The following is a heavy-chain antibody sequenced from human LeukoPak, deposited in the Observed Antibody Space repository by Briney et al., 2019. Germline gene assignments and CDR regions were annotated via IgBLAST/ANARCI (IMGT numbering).Heavy chain of an antibody. CDR2: ISGSGGST. V-gene: IGHV3-23*01. CDR1: GFTFSSYA. D-gene: IGHD5-12*01. J-gene: IGHJ4*02. Sequence: GRSLRLSCAASGFTFSSYAMSWVRQAPGKGLEWVSAISGSGGSTYYADSVKGRFTISRDNSKNTLYLQMNSLRAEDTAVYYCAKADHVAMTTPDYWGQGTLVTVSS. CDR3: AKADHVAMTTPDY.